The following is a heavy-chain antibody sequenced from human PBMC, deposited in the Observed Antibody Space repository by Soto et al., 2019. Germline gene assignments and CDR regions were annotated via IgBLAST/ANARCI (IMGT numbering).Heavy chain of an antibody. CDR1: GFTFGDYA. V-gene: IGHV3-49*03. Sequence: GGSLRLSCTASGFTFGDYAMSWFRQAPGKGLEWVGFIRSKAYGGTTEYAASVKGRFTISRDDSKSIAHLQMNSLKTEDTAVYYCTRDLRKNWGATDYWGQGTLVTVSS. CDR3: TRDLRKNWGATDY. CDR2: IRSKAYGGTT. J-gene: IGHJ4*02. D-gene: IGHD1-26*01.